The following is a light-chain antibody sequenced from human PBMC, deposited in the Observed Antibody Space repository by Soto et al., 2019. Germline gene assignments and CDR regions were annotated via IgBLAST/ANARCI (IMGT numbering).Light chain of an antibody. J-gene: IGLJ2*01. CDR3: ETWDSSLSAVL. V-gene: IGLV1-51*01. Sequence: QSVLTQPPSVSAAPGQTVTISCSGSSSNIGNAYVSWYQQLPGTAPKLLIYDNNKRPSGIPDRFSGSKSGTSATLGITGLQTGDEADYYCETWDSSLSAVLFGGGTKLTVL. CDR2: DNN. CDR1: SSNIGNAY.